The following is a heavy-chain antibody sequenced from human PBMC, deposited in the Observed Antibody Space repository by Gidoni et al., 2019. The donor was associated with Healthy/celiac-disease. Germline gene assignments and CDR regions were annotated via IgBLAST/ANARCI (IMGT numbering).Heavy chain of an antibody. CDR2: MNPNSGNT. D-gene: IGHD3-3*01. V-gene: IGHV1-8*01. CDR1: GYTFTSYD. Sequence: QVQLVQSGAEVKKPGASVKVSCKASGYTFTSYDINWVRQATGQGLEWMGWMNPNSGNTGYAQKFQGRVTMTRNTSISTAYMELSSLRSEDTAVYYCARGRAYYDFWSGYYRDYWGQGTLVTVSS. CDR3: ARGRAYYDFWSGYYRDY. J-gene: IGHJ4*02.